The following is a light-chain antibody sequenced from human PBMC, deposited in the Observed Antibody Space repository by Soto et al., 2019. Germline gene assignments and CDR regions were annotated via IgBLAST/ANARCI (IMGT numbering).Light chain of an antibody. Sequence: QSVLTQRPSASGSPGQSVTISCTRTSSDVGGYNYVSWYQQHPGKAPKLMIYDVSKRPSGVPDRFSGSKSGNTASLTVSGLQAEDEADYYCSSYAGSNTPSVFGTGTKVTVL. CDR1: SSDVGGYNY. CDR2: DVS. CDR3: SSYAGSNTPSV. V-gene: IGLV2-8*01. J-gene: IGLJ1*01.